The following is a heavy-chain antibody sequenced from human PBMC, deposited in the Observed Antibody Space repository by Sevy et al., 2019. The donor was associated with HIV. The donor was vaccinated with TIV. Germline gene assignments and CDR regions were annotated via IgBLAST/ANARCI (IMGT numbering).Heavy chain of an antibody. D-gene: IGHD3-22*01. J-gene: IGHJ4*02. CDR2: FDPEDGQT. CDR3: ATTKDYYESSGSPIDY. CDR1: GSTLTKLS. V-gene: IGHV1-24*01. Sequence: ASVKVSCKVSGSTLTKLSIHWVRQAPGKGLEWMATFDPEDGQTIYAQKFQGRVTMTEDTSTDKGYMEVSSLRSEDTAIYYRATTKDYYESSGSPIDYWGQGTLVTVSS.